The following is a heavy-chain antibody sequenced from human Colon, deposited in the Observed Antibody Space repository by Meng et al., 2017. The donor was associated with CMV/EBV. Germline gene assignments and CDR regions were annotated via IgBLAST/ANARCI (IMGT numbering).Heavy chain of an antibody. CDR1: GFTFSNYA. D-gene: IGHD1-26*01. CDR3: AKRGKSGTRYFGFDY. CDR2: LYVGGDST. Sequence: GESLKISCVASGFTFSNYAMSWVRQAPGKGLEWVANLYVGGDSTYYADSVKGRFTISRDNSKNTPYLQMNSLKDEDTAVYYCAKRGKSGTRYFGFDYWGQGALVTVSS. J-gene: IGHJ4*02. V-gene: IGHV3-23*03.